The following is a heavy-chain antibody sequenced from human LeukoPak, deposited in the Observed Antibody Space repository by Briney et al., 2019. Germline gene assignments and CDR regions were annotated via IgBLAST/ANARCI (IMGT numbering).Heavy chain of an antibody. CDR1: GFSFNSYS. CDR2: ISSSSTTI. V-gene: IGHV3-48*02. CDR3: ARDKNGYYYYGMDV. D-gene: IGHD2-8*01. Sequence: GGSLRLSCAASGFSFNSYSMNWVRQAPGKGLEWVSYISSSSTTIYYEDSVRGRFTISRDNAKNSLYLQMNSLRDEDTAVYYCARDKNGYYYYGMDVWGQGTTVTVSS. J-gene: IGHJ6*02.